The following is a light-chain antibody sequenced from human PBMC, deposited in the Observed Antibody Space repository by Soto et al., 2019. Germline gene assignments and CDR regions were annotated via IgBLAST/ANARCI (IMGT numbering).Light chain of an antibody. CDR2: DVS. Sequence: QSALTQPASVSGSPGQSITISCTGTSSDVGGYNYVSWYQQYPGKAPKLMLCDVSNRPSGVSNRFSGSKSGNTASLTISGLQPEDEADYYCGAYTSITSLTVIFGGGTKLTVL. J-gene: IGLJ2*01. CDR1: SSDVGGYNY. CDR3: GAYTSITSLTVI. V-gene: IGLV2-14*01.